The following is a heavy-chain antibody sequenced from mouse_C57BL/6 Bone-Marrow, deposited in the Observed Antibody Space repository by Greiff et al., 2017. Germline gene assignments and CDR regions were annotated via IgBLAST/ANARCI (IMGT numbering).Heavy chain of an antibody. Sequence: VQLQPGAELVKPGASVKLSCKASGYTFTSYWMHWVKQRPGQGLEWIGMIHPNSGSTNYNEKFKSKATLTVDKSSSTAYMQLSSLTSEDSAVYYCARSKSHSNYDYWGQGTTLTVSS. V-gene: IGHV1-64*01. CDR2: IHPNSGST. D-gene: IGHD2-5*01. CDR3: ARSKSHSNYDY. J-gene: IGHJ2*01. CDR1: GYTFTSYW.